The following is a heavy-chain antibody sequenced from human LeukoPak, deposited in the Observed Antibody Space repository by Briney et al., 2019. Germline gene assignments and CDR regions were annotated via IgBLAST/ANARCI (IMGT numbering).Heavy chain of an antibody. CDR2: ISSRDTYI. J-gene: IGHJ4*02. CDR1: GFTFSSYS. D-gene: IGHD3-3*01. V-gene: IGHV3-21*01. CDR3: ARELSGDLDY. Sequence: PGGSLRLSCAASGFTFSSYSMNWVRQAPGKGLEWVSSISSRDTYIYYADSVKGRFTISRDNAKNSLYLQMSSLRAEGTAVYYCARELSGDLDYWGQGTLVTVSS.